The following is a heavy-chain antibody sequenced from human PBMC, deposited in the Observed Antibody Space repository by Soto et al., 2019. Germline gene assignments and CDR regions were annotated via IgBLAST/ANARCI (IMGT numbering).Heavy chain of an antibody. Sequence: GGSLRLSCAAFGFTLDKYTMGWVRQAPGKGLEWVAESFSSGGTQYADSVKGRFTISRDNSRNMVFLQMNGLRVEDTALYYCGRDREPDGIWTFDSWGQGALVTVSS. CDR1: GFTLDKYT. CDR2: SFSSGGT. V-gene: IGHV3-53*01. D-gene: IGHD3-9*01. CDR3: GRDREPDGIWTFDS. J-gene: IGHJ4*02.